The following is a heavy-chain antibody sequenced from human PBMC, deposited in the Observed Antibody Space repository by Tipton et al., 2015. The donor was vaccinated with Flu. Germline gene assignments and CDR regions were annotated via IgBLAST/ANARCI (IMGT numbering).Heavy chain of an antibody. J-gene: IGHJ5*01. CDR2: ISSSGSII. CDR3: ARRDYSNYVSDPKNWFDS. V-gene: IGHV3-11*01. D-gene: IGHD4-11*01. CDR1: GFTFSDYY. Sequence: QLVQSGGGLVKPGGSLRLSCAASGFTFSDYYMSWVRQAPGKGLEWVSHISSSGSIINYADSVKGRFTISRDNAKNSLYLQMNSLRAEDTAVYYCARRDYSNYVSDPKNWFDSWRLGTLVTVSS.